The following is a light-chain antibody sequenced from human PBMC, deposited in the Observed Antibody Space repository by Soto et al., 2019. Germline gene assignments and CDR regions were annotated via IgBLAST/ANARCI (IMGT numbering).Light chain of an antibody. V-gene: IGKV3-11*01. CDR3: QQRSNWPPWYT. Sequence: EIVLTQSPATLSLSPGERATLSCRASQSVSSYLAWYQQKPGQAPRLLIYDASNRATGIPARFSGSGSGTDFHLTISRLEPEDFAVYYCQQRSNWPPWYTFGQGTKLEIK. J-gene: IGKJ2*01. CDR1: QSVSSY. CDR2: DAS.